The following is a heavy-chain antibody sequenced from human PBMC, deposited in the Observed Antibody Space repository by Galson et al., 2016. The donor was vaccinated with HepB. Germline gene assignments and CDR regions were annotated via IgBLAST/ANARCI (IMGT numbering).Heavy chain of an antibody. CDR2: MSNSGGT. CDR1: GDSVSSGNYH. D-gene: IGHD3-3*01. J-gene: IGHJ4*02. Sequence: SETLSLTCTVSGDSVSSGNYHWSWIRQPPGKGLEWIGQMSNSGGTNYNPSLNSRVTMSVDTSNNQFSLKLSDVSTADTAVYYCATYGVGEGGRGDWGQGTLVTVSS. CDR3: ATYGVGEGGRGD. V-gene: IGHV4-61*01.